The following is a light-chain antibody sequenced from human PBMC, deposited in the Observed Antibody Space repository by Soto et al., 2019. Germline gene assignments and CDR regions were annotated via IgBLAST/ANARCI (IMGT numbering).Light chain of an antibody. V-gene: IGLV2-8*01. CDR1: SSDVGGYNY. CDR2: EVS. Sequence: QSALTQPPSASGSPGQSVTISCTGTSSDVGGYNYVSWYQQHPGKAPKLMIYEVSKRPSGVPDRFSGSKSGNTASLTVSGLQAEDEDDYYCSSYAGSNNWAYVFGTGTKVTVL. CDR3: SSYAGSNNWAYV. J-gene: IGLJ1*01.